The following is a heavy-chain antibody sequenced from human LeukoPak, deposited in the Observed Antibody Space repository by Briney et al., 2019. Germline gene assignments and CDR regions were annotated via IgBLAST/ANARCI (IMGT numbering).Heavy chain of an antibody. D-gene: IGHD6-13*01. CDR3: ARDERSAAAGSTYYFDS. J-gene: IGHJ4*02. Sequence: ASVKVSCKASGYSFTNCGISWVRQAPGQGLEWMGWISGFNGNANFAPKLQDRVTLTTDASTSTAYMELRSLRSGDTAVYYCARDERSAAAGSTYYFDSWGQGTLVTVSS. V-gene: IGHV1-18*01. CDR1: GYSFTNCG. CDR2: ISGFNGNA.